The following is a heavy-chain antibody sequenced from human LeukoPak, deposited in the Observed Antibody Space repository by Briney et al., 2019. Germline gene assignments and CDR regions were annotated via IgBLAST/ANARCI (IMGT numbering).Heavy chain of an antibody. Sequence: SETLSLTCAVYGGSFSGYYWSWIRQPPGKGLEWIGEINHSGSTNYNPSLKSRVTMSVDTSKNQFSLKLTSVSAADTAVYYCARLIGDGEFPYYYVYYMDVWGKGTTVIISS. CDR2: INHSGST. CDR3: ARLIGDGEFPYYYVYYMDV. V-gene: IGHV4-34*01. J-gene: IGHJ6*03. D-gene: IGHD4-17*01. CDR1: GGSFSGYY.